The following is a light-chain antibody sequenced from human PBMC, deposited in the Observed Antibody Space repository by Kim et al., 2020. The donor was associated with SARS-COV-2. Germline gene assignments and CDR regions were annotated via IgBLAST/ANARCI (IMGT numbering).Light chain of an antibody. CDR3: AAWDDSLKV. CDR1: GSYIGSNT. Sequence: QSVTLACSGSGSYIGSNTLNWYQQLPGPAPKLLIYSNNQLPSGLPARFSGSESGTSASLAISGLQSEDGADYYCAAWDDSLKVFGGGTQLTVL. J-gene: IGLJ3*02. CDR2: SNN. V-gene: IGLV1-44*01.